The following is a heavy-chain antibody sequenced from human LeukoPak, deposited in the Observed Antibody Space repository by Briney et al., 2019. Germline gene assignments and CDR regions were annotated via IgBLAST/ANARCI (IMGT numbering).Heavy chain of an antibody. J-gene: IGHJ4*02. V-gene: IGHV1-2*02. CDR3: ARDYDFWSGYNYYFDY. CDR2: INPNSGGT. D-gene: IGHD3-3*01. Sequence: ASVTVSCKASGCTFTGYYMHWVRQAPGQGLEWMGWINPNSGGTNYAQKFQGRVTMTRDTSISTAYMELSRLRSDDTAVYYCARDYDFWSGYNYYFDYWGQGTLVTVSS. CDR1: GCTFTGYY.